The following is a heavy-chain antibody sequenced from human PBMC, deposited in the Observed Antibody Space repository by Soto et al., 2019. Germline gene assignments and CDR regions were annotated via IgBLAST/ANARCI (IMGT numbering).Heavy chain of an antibody. CDR3: AKVGYDTYGYYLRSLDY. V-gene: IGHV3-23*01. CDR1: GFTFSTNA. CDR2: ISGSGNTI. J-gene: IGHJ4*02. D-gene: IGHD3-3*01. Sequence: PGGSLRLSCAASGFTFSTNAMGWVRQAPGMGLEFVSLISGSGNTIYYADSVKGRFTISRDNSKNTVSLQMNSLRAEDTAVYYCAKVGYDTYGYYLRSLDYWGQGTLVTVSS.